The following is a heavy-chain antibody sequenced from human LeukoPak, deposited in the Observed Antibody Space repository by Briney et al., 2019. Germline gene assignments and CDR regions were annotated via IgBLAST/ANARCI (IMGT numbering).Heavy chain of an antibody. CDR2: ISGSSSTI. CDR1: GFNFSTYT. CDR3: ARVSYGSGLDY. V-gene: IGHV3-48*01. D-gene: IGHD3-10*01. J-gene: IGHJ4*02. Sequence: GGSLRLSCAGSGFNFSTYTFNWVRQAPGKGLEWISHISGSSSTIYYADSVKGRFTVSRDNARSSVYLQMNSLRVEDTAVYYCARVSYGSGLDYWGQGALVTVSS.